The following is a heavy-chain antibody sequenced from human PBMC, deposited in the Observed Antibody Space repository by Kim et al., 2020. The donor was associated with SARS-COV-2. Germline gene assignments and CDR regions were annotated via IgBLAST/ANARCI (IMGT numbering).Heavy chain of an antibody. V-gene: IGHV3-15*01. CDR3: TTDHDFWPAVDY. CDR2: IKSKTDGGTT. J-gene: IGHJ4*02. D-gene: IGHD3-3*01. CDR1: GFTFSNAW. Sequence: GGSLRLSCAASGFTFSNAWMSWVRQAPGKGLEWVGRIKSKTDGGTTDYAAPVKGRFTISRDDSKNTLYLQMNSLKTEDTAVYYCTTDHDFWPAVDYWGQGTLVTVSS.